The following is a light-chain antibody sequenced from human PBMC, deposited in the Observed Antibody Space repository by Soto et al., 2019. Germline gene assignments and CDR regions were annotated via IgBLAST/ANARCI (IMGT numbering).Light chain of an antibody. CDR1: SSDIGNNY. V-gene: IGLV1-51*02. CDR2: ETN. CDR3: GTWDNSLSADV. J-gene: IGLJ1*01. Sequence: QSALTQPPSVSAAPGQKVTISCSGSSSDIGNNYVSWYQHLPGTAPKLLIYETNKRPSGIPDRFSGSKSGTSATLGITGLQTGDEADYYCGTWDNSLSADVFGSGTKVTVL.